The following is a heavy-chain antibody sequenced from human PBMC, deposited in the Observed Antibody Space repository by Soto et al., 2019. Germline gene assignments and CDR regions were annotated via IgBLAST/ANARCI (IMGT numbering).Heavy chain of an antibody. Sequence: ASVKVSCKASGYTFTSYYMHWVRQAPGQGLEWMGIINPSGGSTSYAQKFQGRVTMTRDTSTSTVYMELSSLRSEDTAVYYCARDKIVPAAIETNAYYYGMDVWGQGTTVTVSS. J-gene: IGHJ6*02. CDR2: INPSGGST. D-gene: IGHD2-2*01. V-gene: IGHV1-46*01. CDR3: ARDKIVPAAIETNAYYYGMDV. CDR1: GYTFTSYY.